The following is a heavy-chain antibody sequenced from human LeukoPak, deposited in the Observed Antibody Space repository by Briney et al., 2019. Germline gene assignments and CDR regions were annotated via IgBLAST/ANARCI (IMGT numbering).Heavy chain of an antibody. CDR1: GFIFSTYS. CDR3: AKQSAGSAAWYSLHYDF. J-gene: IGHJ4*02. CDR2: ITGSYSHI. V-gene: IGHV3-21*04. Sequence: GGSLRLSCAASGFIFSTYSMNWVRQAPGKGLEWVSSITGSYSHIYYADSVKGRFTISRDNAKNSLYLQMNGLRAEDTAVYFCAKQSAGSAAWYSLHYDFWGQGTLVTVSS. D-gene: IGHD6-13*01.